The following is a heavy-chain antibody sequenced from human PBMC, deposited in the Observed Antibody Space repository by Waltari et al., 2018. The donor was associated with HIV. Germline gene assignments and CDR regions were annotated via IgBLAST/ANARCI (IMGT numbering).Heavy chain of an antibody. J-gene: IGHJ4*02. CDR2: IYWTDVK. D-gene: IGHD4-17*01. V-gene: IGHV2-5*01. CDR1: GFSLSTSGVG. Sequence: QITLKESGPTLVKPTQTLTLTCTFSGFSLSTSGVGVGWIRQPPGKALEWLALIYWTDVKRYSPSLKSRLTITKDTSKNQVVLTMTNMDPVDTATYYCAHSRGYGDRTINFDYWGQGTLVTVSS. CDR3: AHSRGYGDRTINFDY.